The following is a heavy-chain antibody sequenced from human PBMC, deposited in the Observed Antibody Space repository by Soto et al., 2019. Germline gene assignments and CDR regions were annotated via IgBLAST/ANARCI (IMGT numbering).Heavy chain of an antibody. J-gene: IGHJ5*02. CDR3: ARSLGSSGNYFSWFDP. CDR1: GFPFSSYS. CDR2: IGSGGGST. V-gene: IGHV3-48*02. D-gene: IGHD1-26*01. Sequence: EAQLVESEGGLVQPGGSLRLSCAASGFPFSSYSMNWVRQAPGKGLEWVSYIGSGGGSTKYADSVKGRFTISRDNAKNALFLQMNSLRDEDTAVYYCARSLGSSGNYFSWFDPWGQGTLVTVSS.